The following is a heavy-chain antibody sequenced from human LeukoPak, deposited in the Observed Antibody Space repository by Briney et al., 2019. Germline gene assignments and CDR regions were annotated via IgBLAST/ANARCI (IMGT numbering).Heavy chain of an antibody. J-gene: IGHJ4*01. CDR2: ISSSGSTI. CDR3: AREGYDFIDY. V-gene: IGHV3-48*04. Sequence: GGSLRLSCAASGFTFSSYGFHWVRQAPGKGLEWVSYISSSGSTIYYADSVKGRFTISRDNAKNSLYLQMNSLRAEDTAVYYCAREGYDFIDYWGQGTLVTVSS. CDR1: GFTFSSYG. D-gene: IGHD3-3*01.